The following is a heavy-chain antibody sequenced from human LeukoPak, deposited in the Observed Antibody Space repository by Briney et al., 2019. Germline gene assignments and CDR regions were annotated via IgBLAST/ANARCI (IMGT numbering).Heavy chain of an antibody. Sequence: VASVKVSCKASGYTFTGYYMHWVRQAPGQGLEWMGWINPNSGGTNYAQKFQGRVTMTRDTSISTAYTELSRLRSDDTAVYYCASAILWFGETSSWFDPWGQGTLVTVSS. V-gene: IGHV1-2*02. D-gene: IGHD3-10*01. CDR2: INPNSGGT. CDR3: ASAILWFGETSSWFDP. J-gene: IGHJ5*02. CDR1: GYTFTGYY.